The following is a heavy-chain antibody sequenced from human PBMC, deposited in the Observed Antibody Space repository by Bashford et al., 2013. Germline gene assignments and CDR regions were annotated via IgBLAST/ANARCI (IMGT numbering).Heavy chain of an antibody. CDR2: IYVTGTT. D-gene: IGHD5-24*01. CDR3: ARGDAYNYYFDS. CDR1: SGSISSDTDY. Sequence: SETLSLTCTVSSGSISSDTDYWSWIRQSAGKGLEWLGRIYVTGTTNYNPSLNSRVTFSLDTSKNQFSLRLTSVTAADTAVYYCARGDAYNYYFDSWGQGTLVTVSS. V-gene: IGHV4-61*02. J-gene: IGHJ4*02.